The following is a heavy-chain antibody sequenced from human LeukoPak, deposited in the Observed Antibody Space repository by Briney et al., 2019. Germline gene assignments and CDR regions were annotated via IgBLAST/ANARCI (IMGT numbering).Heavy chain of an antibody. Sequence: GGSLRLSCAASGFTFSDYYMGWIRQAPGKGLEWVAVISNDGSNKYYADSVKGRFTLSRDSSKNTLYLQMNSLKTEDTAVYYCTTDIVDGSGSYFAGGGFDMWGQGTMVTVSS. V-gene: IGHV3-30*03. CDR3: TTDIVDGSGSYFAGGGFDM. J-gene: IGHJ3*02. CDR1: GFTFSDYY. CDR2: ISNDGSNK. D-gene: IGHD3-10*01.